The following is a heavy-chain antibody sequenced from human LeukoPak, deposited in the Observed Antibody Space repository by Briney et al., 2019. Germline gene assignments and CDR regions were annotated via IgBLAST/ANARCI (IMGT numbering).Heavy chain of an antibody. D-gene: IGHD1-26*01. V-gene: IGHV4-34*01. CDR1: GGSFSSYY. J-gene: IGHJ5*02. CDR3: ARSPLPRGYLNGPTTHWFDP. CDR2: INHSGST. Sequence: SETLSLTCAVYGGSFSSYYWSWIRQPPGKGLEWIGEINHSGSTNYNPSLKSRVTISVDTSKNQFSLKLSSVTAADTAVYYCARSPLPRGYLNGPTTHWFDPWGQGTLVTVSS.